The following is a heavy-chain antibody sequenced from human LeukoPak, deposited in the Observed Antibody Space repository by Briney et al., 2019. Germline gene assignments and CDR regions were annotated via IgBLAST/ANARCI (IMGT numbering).Heavy chain of an antibody. D-gene: IGHD6-19*01. CDR1: GGSISSSSYY. J-gene: IGHJ5*02. CDR2: IYYSGST. CDR3: ARGSSSGWYGGWFDP. V-gene: IGHV4-39*01. Sequence: SETPSLTCTVSGGSISSSSYYWGWIRQPPGKGLEWIGSIYYSGSTYYNPSLKSRVTISVDTSKNQFSLKLSSVTAADTAVYYWARGSSSGWYGGWFDPWGQGTLVTVSS.